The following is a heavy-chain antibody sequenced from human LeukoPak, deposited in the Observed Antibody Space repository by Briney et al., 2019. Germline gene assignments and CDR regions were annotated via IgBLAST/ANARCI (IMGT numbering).Heavy chain of an antibody. CDR1: GYSISSGYYW. Sequence: TLSLTCTVSGYSISSGYYWGWIRQPPGKALEWLALIYWDDDKRYSPSLKSRLTITKDTSKNQVVLTMTNMDPVDTATYYCAHRPRQLVDDWFDPWGQGTLVTVSS. V-gene: IGHV2-5*02. D-gene: IGHD6-13*01. J-gene: IGHJ5*02. CDR2: IYWDDDK. CDR3: AHRPRQLVDDWFDP.